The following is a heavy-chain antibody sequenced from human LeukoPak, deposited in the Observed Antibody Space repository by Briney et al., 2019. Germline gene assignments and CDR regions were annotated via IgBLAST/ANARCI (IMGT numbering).Heavy chain of an antibody. J-gene: IGHJ6*03. CDR2: MNPNSGNT. CDR3: ARIVTGDRKPPRRYYYYYMDV. Sequence: ASVKVSCMASGYTFTSYDINWVRQATGQGLEWMGWMNPNSGNTGYAQKFQGRVTMTRNTSISTAYMELSSLRSEDTAVYYCARIVTGDRKPPRRYYYYYMDVWGKGTTVTVSS. D-gene: IGHD4-17*01. CDR1: GYTFTSYD. V-gene: IGHV1-8*01.